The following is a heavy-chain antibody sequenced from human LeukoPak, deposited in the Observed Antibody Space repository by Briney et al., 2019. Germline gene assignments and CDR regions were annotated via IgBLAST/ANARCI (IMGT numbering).Heavy chain of an antibody. D-gene: IGHD6-19*01. J-gene: IGHJ4*02. CDR2: ISHDGSDK. Sequence: GRSLRLSCGASGFTFSTYGMHWVRQAPGKGLEWVAVISHDGSDKHYADSVKGRFSISRDNSKNTLYLQTNSLRGEDTAVYYCAKDLGGGWSLDYWGQGTLVTVSS. CDR1: GFTFSTYG. V-gene: IGHV3-30*18. CDR3: AKDLGGGWSLDY.